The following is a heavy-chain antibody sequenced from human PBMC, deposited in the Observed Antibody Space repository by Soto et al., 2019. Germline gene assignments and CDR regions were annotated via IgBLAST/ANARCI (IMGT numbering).Heavy chain of an antibody. D-gene: IGHD3-16*01. Sequence: ETLSLTCTVSDGSISNYYWSWIRQPPGKGLEWIGYLYYTGSTNYNPSLKSRVTISGDTSTNQFSLKLTSVTAADTAVYYCARAEGLKGPFDYWGQGTLVTVSS. CDR3: ARAEGLKGPFDY. CDR1: DGSISNYY. J-gene: IGHJ4*02. CDR2: LYYTGST. V-gene: IGHV4-59*01.